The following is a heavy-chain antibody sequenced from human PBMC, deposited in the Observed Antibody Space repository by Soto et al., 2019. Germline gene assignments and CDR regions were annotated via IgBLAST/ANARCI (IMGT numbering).Heavy chain of an antibody. V-gene: IGHV3-7*03. CDR2: IKQDGSEK. Sequence: GGSLRLSCAASGFTFSSYWMSWVRQAPGKGLEWVANIKQDGSEKYYVDSVKGRFTISRDNAKNSLYLQMNSLRAEDTAVYCCARTQGSNWFDPWGQGTLVTVSS. CDR1: GFTFSSYW. D-gene: IGHD2-15*01. J-gene: IGHJ5*02. CDR3: ARTQGSNWFDP.